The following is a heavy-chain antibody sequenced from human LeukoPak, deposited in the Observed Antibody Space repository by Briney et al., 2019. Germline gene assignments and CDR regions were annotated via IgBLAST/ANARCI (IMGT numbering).Heavy chain of an antibody. CDR1: GYTLTGYY. V-gene: IGHV1-2*04. D-gene: IGHD3-22*01. CDR2: INPNSGGT. J-gene: IGHJ4*02. Sequence: GASVKVSCKASGYTLTGYYMHWVRQAPGQGLEWMGWINPNSGGTNYAQKFQGWVTMTRDTSISTAYMELSRLRSDDTAVYYCARGGDSSGYYCPIDYWGQGTLVTVSS. CDR3: ARGGDSSGYYCPIDY.